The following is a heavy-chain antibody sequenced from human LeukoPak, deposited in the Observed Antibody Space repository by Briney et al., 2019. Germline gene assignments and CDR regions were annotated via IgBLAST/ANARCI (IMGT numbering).Heavy chain of an antibody. CDR1: GFTFTKYW. CDR3: ARDIVAAGLFLDY. D-gene: IGHD1-26*01. Sequence: GGSLRLSCAASGFTFTKYWMTWVRQAPGKGLEWVGNIKQDGSDKNYMDSVKGRFTISRDNTKNSLYLQMNSLRADDTAVYYCARDIVAAGLFLDYWGQGTPVTVSS. V-gene: IGHV3-7*03. J-gene: IGHJ4*02. CDR2: IKQDGSDK.